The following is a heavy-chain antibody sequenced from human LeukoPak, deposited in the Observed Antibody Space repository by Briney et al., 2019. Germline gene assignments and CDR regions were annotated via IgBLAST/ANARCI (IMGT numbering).Heavy chain of an antibody. CDR3: ARGPYTHYDSSGDYYNWFDP. CDR1: GYTFASYD. Sequence: ASVKVSCKASGYTFASYDINWVRQATGQGLEWMGWMNPNSGNTGYAQKFQGRVTITMNTSISTAYMELSSLTSKDTAVYYCARGPYTHYDSSGDYYNWFDPWGQGTLVTVSS. V-gene: IGHV1-8*03. D-gene: IGHD3-22*01. J-gene: IGHJ5*02. CDR2: MNPNSGNT.